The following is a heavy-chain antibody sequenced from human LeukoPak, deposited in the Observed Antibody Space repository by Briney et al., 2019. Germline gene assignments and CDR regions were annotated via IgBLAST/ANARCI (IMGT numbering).Heavy chain of an antibody. D-gene: IGHD2-15*01. Sequence: ASVTVSCKTSGYTFTSYGISWVRQAPGQGLEWMGWISAYNGNTNYAQKLQGRVTMTTDTSTSTAYMELRSLRSDDTAVYYCARDALIVVVVAATPKYYYYGMDVWGQGTTVTVSS. CDR3: ARDALIVVVVAATPKYYYYGMDV. CDR2: ISAYNGNT. V-gene: IGHV1-18*01. CDR1: GYTFTSYG. J-gene: IGHJ6*02.